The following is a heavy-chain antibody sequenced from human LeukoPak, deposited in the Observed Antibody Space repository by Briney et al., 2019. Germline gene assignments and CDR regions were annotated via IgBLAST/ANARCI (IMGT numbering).Heavy chain of an antibody. J-gene: IGHJ4*01. Sequence: PWETLSLTCTVSGGAIISSSFYWVWIRQPPGRGLEWIGSIYSSGSTYYNPSVNSRATISVDTSKKELSLELSSVTAADTSMYYCARLYYSDSAFDYWGQGTLVIVSS. CDR3: ARLYYSDSAFDY. CDR2: IYSSGST. V-gene: IGHV4-39*01. CDR1: GGAIISSSFY. D-gene: IGHD3-10*01.